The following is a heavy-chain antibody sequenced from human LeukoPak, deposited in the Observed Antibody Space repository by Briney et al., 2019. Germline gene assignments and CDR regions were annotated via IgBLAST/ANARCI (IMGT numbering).Heavy chain of an antibody. V-gene: IGHV3-9*01. CDR3: AKEYSIGWYYFDY. CDR1: GFTFDDYA. J-gene: IGHJ4*02. D-gene: IGHD6-13*01. CDR2: ISWNSGSI. Sequence: PGGSLRLSCAASGFTFDDYAMHWVRQAPGKGLEWVSGISWNSGSIGYADSVKGRFTISRDNAKNSLYLQMNSLRTEDTALYYCAKEYSIGWYYFDYWGQGTLVTVSS.